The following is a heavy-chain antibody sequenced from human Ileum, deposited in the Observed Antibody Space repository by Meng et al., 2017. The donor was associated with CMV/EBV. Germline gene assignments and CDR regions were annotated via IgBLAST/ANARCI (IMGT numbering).Heavy chain of an antibody. CDR3: ARDLYSSPSGPGY. CDR1: GFSFTSYN. D-gene: IGHD6-6*01. Sequence: VHAVESGGGLGKPGGSLRLSCAASGFSFTSYNMNWVRQAPGKGLEWVSSISSGSSYIYYADSVKGRFTMSRDNAKNSVYLQLNSLRAEDTAVYYCARDLYSSPSGPGYWGQGTLVTVSS. V-gene: IGHV3-21*01. J-gene: IGHJ4*02. CDR2: ISSGSSYI.